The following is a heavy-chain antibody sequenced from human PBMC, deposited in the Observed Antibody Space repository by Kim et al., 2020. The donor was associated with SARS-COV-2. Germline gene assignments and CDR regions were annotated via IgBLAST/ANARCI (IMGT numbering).Heavy chain of an antibody. CDR3: ARCSNYAWPPSNYYHYYMDV. Sequence: GGSLRLSCAASGFTFSDYYMSWIRQAPGKGLEWISYIRGSGSSKYYADSVKGRFTISRDNAKNSLYLQMNSLRAEDTAVYYCARCSNYAWPPSNYYHYYMDVWGKGTTVTVSS. D-gene: IGHD4-4*01. CDR1: GFTFSDYY. V-gene: IGHV3-11*01. J-gene: IGHJ6*03. CDR2: IRGSGSSK.